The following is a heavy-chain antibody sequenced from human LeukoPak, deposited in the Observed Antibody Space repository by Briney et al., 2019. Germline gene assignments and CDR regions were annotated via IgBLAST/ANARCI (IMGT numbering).Heavy chain of an antibody. Sequence: ASVKVSCKASGGTFSSYAISWVRQAPGQGLEWMGGIIPIFGTANYAQKFQGRVTIAADESTSTAYMELSSLRSEDTAVYYCATAPKDIVVVPAAVSEYYGMDVWGKGTTVTVSS. D-gene: IGHD2-2*01. CDR2: IIPIFGTA. J-gene: IGHJ6*04. CDR3: ATAPKDIVVVPAAVSEYYGMDV. CDR1: GGTFSSYA. V-gene: IGHV1-69*13.